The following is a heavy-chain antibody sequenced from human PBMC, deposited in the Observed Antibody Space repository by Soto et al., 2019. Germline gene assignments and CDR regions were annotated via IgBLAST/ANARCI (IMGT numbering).Heavy chain of an antibody. CDR3: ARGGIGYCSGGTCFYTAFDI. Sequence: EVPLVESGGGLVQPGGSLRLSCAASGFTFSTYWMSWVRQAPGKGLEWLANIKEDGREKYYVDSLKGRFTISRDNAKNSLYVQMNSLRVEDTAVYYCARGGIGYCSGGTCFYTAFDIWGQGSMVTVSS. V-gene: IGHV3-7*01. CDR1: GFTFSTYW. J-gene: IGHJ3*02. CDR2: IKEDGREK. D-gene: IGHD2-15*01.